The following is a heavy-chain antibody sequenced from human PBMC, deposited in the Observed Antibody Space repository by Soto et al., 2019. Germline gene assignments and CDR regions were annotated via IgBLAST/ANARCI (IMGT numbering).Heavy chain of an antibody. CDR3: ARDAIFGVVIRGIDYYYGMDV. J-gene: IGHJ6*02. CDR2: IIPIFGTT. D-gene: IGHD3-3*01. CDR1: GGTFSNYA. Sequence: QVQLVQSGAEVKKPGSSVKVSCKASGGTFSNYAFSWVRQAPGQGLEWMGGIIPIFGTTNYAQKFQGRVTITADESTSTAYMELSSLRSEDTAVYYCARDAIFGVVIRGIDYYYGMDVWGQGTTVTVSS. V-gene: IGHV1-69*01.